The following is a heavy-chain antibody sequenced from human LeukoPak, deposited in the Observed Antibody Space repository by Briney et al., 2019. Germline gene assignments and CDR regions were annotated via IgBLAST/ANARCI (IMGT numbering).Heavy chain of an antibody. V-gene: IGHV4-34*01. CDR2: INHSGST. CDR3: ARKKHLDY. J-gene: IGHJ4*02. CDR1: GGSFSGYY. Sequence: SETLSLTCAVYGGSFSGYYWSWIRQPPGKGLEWIGEINHSGSTNYIPSLKSRVTISVDTSKNQFSLKLSSVTAADTAVYYCARKKHLDYWGQGTLVTVSS.